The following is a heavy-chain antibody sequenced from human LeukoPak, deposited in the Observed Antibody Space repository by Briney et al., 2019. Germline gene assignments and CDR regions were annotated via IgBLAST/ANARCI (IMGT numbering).Heavy chain of an antibody. CDR1: GGXISNNNC. CDR2: IYHGGST. CDR3: ARGEERGSGTVHFDY. D-gene: IGHD3-10*01. V-gene: IGHV4-4*02. J-gene: IGHJ4*02. Sequence: SGTLSLTCAVSGGXISNNNCWSWVRQPPGMGLEWIGEIYHGGSTNYNPSLKSRVTMSVDRSKNQFSLKLSSVTAADTAVYYCARGEERGSGTVHFDYWGQGTLVTVSS.